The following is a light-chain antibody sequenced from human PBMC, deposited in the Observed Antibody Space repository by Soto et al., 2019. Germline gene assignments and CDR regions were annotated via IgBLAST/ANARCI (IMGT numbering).Light chain of an antibody. V-gene: IGKV3-15*01. J-gene: IGKJ1*01. CDR2: GAS. CDR3: QQYNNWPRT. CDR1: QSVSSN. Sequence: EIVRTQSPATLSVSPVERATLSCRASQSVSSNLAWYQQKPGQAPRLLIYGASTRATGIPARFSGSGSGTEFTLNISSLQSEDFAVYYCQQYNNWPRTFGQGTKVEIK.